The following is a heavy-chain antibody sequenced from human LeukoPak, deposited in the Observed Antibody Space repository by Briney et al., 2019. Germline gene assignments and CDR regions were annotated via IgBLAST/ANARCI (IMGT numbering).Heavy chain of an antibody. CDR1: GGSFSGYY. V-gene: IGHV4-34*01. CDR3: ARGRGELELLP. D-gene: IGHD1-7*01. CDR2: INHSGST. Sequence: SETLSLTCADYGGSFSGYYWSWIRQPPGKGLEWIGEINHSGSTNYNPSLKSRVTISVDTSKNQFSLKLSSVTAADTAVYYCARGRGELELLPWGQGTLVTVSS. J-gene: IGHJ5*02.